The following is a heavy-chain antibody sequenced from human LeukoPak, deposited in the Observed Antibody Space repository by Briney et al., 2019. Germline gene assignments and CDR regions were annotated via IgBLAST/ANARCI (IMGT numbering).Heavy chain of an antibody. J-gene: IGHJ4*02. CDR2: INHSGST. CDR3: ARASSSSYFDY. CDR1: GGSFSGYY. Sequence: PSETLSLTCAVYGGSFSGYYWSWIRQPPGKGLEWIGEINHSGSTNYNPSLKSRVTISLETSKNQFSLKLSSVTAADTAVYYCARASSSSYFDYWGQGTLVTVSS. D-gene: IGHD6-13*01. V-gene: IGHV4-34*01.